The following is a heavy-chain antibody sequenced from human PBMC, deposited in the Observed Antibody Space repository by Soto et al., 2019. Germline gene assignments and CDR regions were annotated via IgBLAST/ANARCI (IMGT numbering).Heavy chain of an antibody. D-gene: IGHD2-15*01. Sequence: QVQLVQSGAEVKKSGSSVTVSCKASGGTFSSYAISWVRQAPGQGLEWIGGIVPLFGTAKYAQKFQGRLTITADESTSTAYMELSSLRFEDTAVYYCARGVVVVAASQLGWFDPWGQGTLVTVSS. CDR1: GGTFSSYA. J-gene: IGHJ5*02. CDR3: ARGVVVVAASQLGWFDP. V-gene: IGHV1-69*01. CDR2: IVPLFGTA.